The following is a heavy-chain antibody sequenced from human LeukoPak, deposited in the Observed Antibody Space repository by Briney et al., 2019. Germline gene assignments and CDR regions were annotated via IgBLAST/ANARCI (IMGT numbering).Heavy chain of an antibody. CDR1: GYPFTTWE. D-gene: IGHD1-14*01. CDR3: ARGPRNDP. CDR2: VHPNSGNT. V-gene: IGHV1-8*01. Sequence: ASVKVSCKTSGYPFTTWEINWVRQTAGQGLEWMGWVHPNSGNTAYAQKFQGRVTMTRDTSISTAYMELSGLRSDDTAVYFCARGPRNDPWGQGTLVTVSS. J-gene: IGHJ5*02.